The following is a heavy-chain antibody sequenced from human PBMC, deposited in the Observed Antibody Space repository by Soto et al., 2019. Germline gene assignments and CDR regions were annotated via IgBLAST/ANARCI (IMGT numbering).Heavy chain of an antibody. D-gene: IGHD6-19*01. V-gene: IGHV3-21*01. CDR1: GFTFSSYN. Sequence: GGSLRLSCAASGFTFSSYNMNWVRQDPGKGLEWVSSISSSSSYIYYADSVKGRFTISRDNAKNSLYLQMNSLRAEDTAVYYCASAPGYSSGWYNYWGQGTLVTVS. CDR3: ASAPGYSSGWYNY. J-gene: IGHJ4*02. CDR2: ISSSSSYI.